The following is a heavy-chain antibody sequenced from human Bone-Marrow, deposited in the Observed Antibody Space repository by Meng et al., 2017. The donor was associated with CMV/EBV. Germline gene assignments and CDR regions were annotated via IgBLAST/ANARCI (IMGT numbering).Heavy chain of an antibody. D-gene: IGHD6-6*01. V-gene: IGHV3-21*01. CDR1: GFTFSSYS. CDR2: ISSSSSYI. CDR3: ARGLRGSSSPDYYYGMDV. Sequence: GESLKISCAASGFTFSSYSMNWVRQAPGKGLEWVSSISSSSSYIYYADPVKGRFTISRDNAKNSLYLQMNSLRAEGTAVYYCARGLRGSSSPDYYYGMDVWGQGTTVTVSS. J-gene: IGHJ6*02.